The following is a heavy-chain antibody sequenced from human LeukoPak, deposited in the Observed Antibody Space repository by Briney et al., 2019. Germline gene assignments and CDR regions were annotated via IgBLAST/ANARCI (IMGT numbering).Heavy chain of an antibody. J-gene: IGHJ3*02. V-gene: IGHV4-31*03. CDR2: IYYSGST. Sequence: PSETLSLTCTVSGGSISSGGYYWSWIRQHPGKGLEWIGYIYYSGSTYYNPSLKSRVTISVDKSKNQFSLKLSSVTAADTAVYYCARVEPGSYYCAFDIWGQGTMVTVSS. CDR1: GGSISSGGYY. CDR3: ARVEPGSYYCAFDI. D-gene: IGHD1-26*01.